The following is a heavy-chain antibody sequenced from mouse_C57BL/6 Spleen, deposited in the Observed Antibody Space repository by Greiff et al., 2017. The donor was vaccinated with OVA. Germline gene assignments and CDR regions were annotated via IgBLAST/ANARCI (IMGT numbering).Heavy chain of an antibody. J-gene: IGHJ4*01. D-gene: IGHD1-1*01. V-gene: IGHV6-3*01. CDR2: IRLKSDNYAT. CDR1: GFTFSNYW. Sequence: EVQVVESGGGLVQPGGSMKLSCVASGFTFSNYWMNWVRQSPEKGLEWVAQIRLKSDNYATHYAESVKGRFTISRDDSKSSVYLQMNHLMAEDTGIYYCTARLFYYYGSSFYAMDYWGQGTSVTVSS. CDR3: TARLFYYYGSSFYAMDY.